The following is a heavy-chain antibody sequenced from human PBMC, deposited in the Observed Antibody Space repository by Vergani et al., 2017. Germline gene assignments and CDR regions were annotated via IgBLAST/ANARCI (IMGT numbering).Heavy chain of an antibody. CDR2: IYPNGNG. V-gene: IGHV4-38-2*01. D-gene: IGHD2-21*01. CDR3: ARGNCGVNCPKYNWLAP. CDR1: GFSIDNGYY. Sequence: QVQLQESGPGLVKPSETLSLTCAVSGFSIDNGYYWDWIRQPPGKGLEWIGRIYPNGNGNYNESLRSRLTMSIDTSRSQFSLSLSSVTAADTAVYYCARGNCGVNCPKYNWLAPWGRGILVTVSS. J-gene: IGHJ5*02.